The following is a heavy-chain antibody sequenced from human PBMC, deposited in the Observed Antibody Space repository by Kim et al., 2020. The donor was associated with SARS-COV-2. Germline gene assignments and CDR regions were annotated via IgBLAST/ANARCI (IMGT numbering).Heavy chain of an antibody. J-gene: IGHJ6*02. D-gene: IGHD3-9*01. CDR2: ISYDGSNK. V-gene: IGHV3-30*04. CDR1: GFTFSSYA. Sequence: GGSLRLSCAASGFTFSSYAMHWVRQAPGKGLEWVAVISYDGSNKYYADSVKGRFTISRDNSKNTLYLQMNSLRAEDTAVYYCARDVLRYFDWLLFRGDSDYYGMDVWGQGTTVTVSS. CDR3: ARDVLRYFDWLLFRGDSDYYGMDV.